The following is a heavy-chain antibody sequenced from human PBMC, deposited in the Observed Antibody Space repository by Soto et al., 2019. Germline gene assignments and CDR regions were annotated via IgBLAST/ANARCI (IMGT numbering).Heavy chain of an antibody. J-gene: IGHJ6*03. CDR1: GFTVSSKY. CDR2: IYSGGST. V-gene: IGHV3-66*01. Sequence: EVQLVETGGGLVQPGGSLRLSCAASGFTVSSKYMSWVRQAPGRGLEWVSLIYSGGSTSYADSVKGRFTISRDNSKNTLYFQMNSLRNEYTAAYYCARDGHNCSCGRCFGETMPVWCSGGTVTVS. CDR3: ARDGHNCSCGRCFGETMPV. D-gene: IGHD2-15*01.